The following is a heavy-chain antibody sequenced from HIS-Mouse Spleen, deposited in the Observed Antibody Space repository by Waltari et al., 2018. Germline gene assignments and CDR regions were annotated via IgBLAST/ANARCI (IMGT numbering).Heavy chain of an antibody. J-gene: IGHJ2*01. D-gene: IGHD6-13*01. CDR3: AREIPYSSSWYDWYFDL. Sequence: QLQLQESGPGLVKPSETLSLTCHVSGGSISSSSYYRGWIRQPPGKGLEWIGSIYYSGSTYYNPSLKSRVTISVDTSKNQFSLKLSSVTAADTAVYYCAREIPYSSSWYDWYFDLWGRGTLVTVSS. V-gene: IGHV4-39*07. CDR1: GGSISSSSYY. CDR2: IYYSGST.